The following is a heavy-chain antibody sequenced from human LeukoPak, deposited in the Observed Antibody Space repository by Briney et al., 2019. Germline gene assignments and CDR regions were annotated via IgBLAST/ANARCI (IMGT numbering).Heavy chain of an antibody. Sequence: PGGSLRLSCAASGFTVTNNYMCWVRQAPGKGLEWVSVIFSNDNTYHADSVKGRFTISRDNSKNTLYLQMNSLRAEDTAVYYCAREPLVGATRNVTGYWGQGTLVTVSS. CDR2: IFSNDNT. V-gene: IGHV3-53*01. CDR1: GFTVTNNY. J-gene: IGHJ4*02. CDR3: AREPLVGATRNVTGY. D-gene: IGHD1-26*01.